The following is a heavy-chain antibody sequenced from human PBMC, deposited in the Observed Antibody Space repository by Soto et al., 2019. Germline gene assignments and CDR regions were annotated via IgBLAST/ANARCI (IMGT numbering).Heavy chain of an antibody. J-gene: IGHJ4*02. CDR2: INPDSGAT. V-gene: IGHV1-2*02. Sequence: HEHLVQSGAEVKRPGASLKVSCKASGYSFTGYYIHWVRQAPGQGLEWMGWINPDSGATNYAQNFQCRVTLTSDTSISTASMDLTSLTSDDTAVYYCARGDDGTGVYPFPYGDYWGQGTLVIVSS. CDR1: GYSFTGYY. D-gene: IGHD2-8*02. CDR3: ARGDDGTGVYPFPYGDY.